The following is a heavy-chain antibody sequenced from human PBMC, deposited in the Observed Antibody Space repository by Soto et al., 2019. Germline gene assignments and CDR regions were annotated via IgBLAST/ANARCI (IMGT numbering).Heavy chain of an antibody. V-gene: IGHV3-7*01. J-gene: IGHJ4*02. D-gene: IGHD6-19*01. Sequence: GGSLRLSCAASGFTFSNYWMSWVRQAPGKGLEWVANIKQDGSEKYYVDSVKGQFTISRDNAKNSLYLQMNRLRAEDTAVYYCARDFGLSGRLDYWGQGTLVTVSS. CDR3: ARDFGLSGRLDY. CDR1: GFTFSNYW. CDR2: IKQDGSEK.